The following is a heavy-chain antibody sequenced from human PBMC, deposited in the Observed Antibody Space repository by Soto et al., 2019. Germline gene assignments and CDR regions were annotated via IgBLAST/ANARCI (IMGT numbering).Heavy chain of an antibody. Sequence: ASETLSLTCTVSGGSISSSDYYWSWIRQHPGKGLEWIGYIYYSGSTYYNPSLKSRVTISVDTSKNQFSLKLSSVTAADTAVYYCARDPSALGEPHFDYWGQGTLVTVSS. CDR2: IYYSGST. CDR1: GGSISSSDYY. D-gene: IGHD3-10*01. CDR3: ARDPSALGEPHFDY. J-gene: IGHJ4*02. V-gene: IGHV4-31*03.